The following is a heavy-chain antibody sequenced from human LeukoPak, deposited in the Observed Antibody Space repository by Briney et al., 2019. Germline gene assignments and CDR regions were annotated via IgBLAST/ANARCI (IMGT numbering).Heavy chain of an antibody. CDR3: ARVRYYGSGSFVDY. V-gene: IGHV4-30-2*01. Sequence: SQTLSLTCAVSGGSISSGGYSWSWIRQPPGKGLEWIGYIYHSGSTYYNPSLKSRVTISVDRSKNRFSLKLSSVTAADTAVYYCARVRYYGSGSFVDYWGQGTLVIVSS. D-gene: IGHD3-10*01. CDR1: GGSISSGGYS. CDR2: IYHSGST. J-gene: IGHJ4*02.